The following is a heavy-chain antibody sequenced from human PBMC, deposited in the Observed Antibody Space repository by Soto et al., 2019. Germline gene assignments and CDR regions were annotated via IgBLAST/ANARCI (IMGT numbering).Heavy chain of an antibody. CDR3: ASGFAYYYDSSGYYPFDY. Sequence: PSETLSLTCTVSGGSISSYYWSWIRQPPGKGLEWIGYIYYSGSTNYSPSLKSRVSMSVDTSKNQFSLWLSSVTAADTAVYYCASGFAYYYDSSGYYPFDYWGQGTLVTVSS. V-gene: IGHV4-59*01. J-gene: IGHJ4*02. CDR1: GGSISSYY. D-gene: IGHD3-22*01. CDR2: IYYSGST.